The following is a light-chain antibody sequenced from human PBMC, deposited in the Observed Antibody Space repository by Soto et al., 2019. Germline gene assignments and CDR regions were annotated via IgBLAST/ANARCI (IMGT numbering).Light chain of an antibody. V-gene: IGKV1-5*01. Sequence: DIQMTQSPSTLSASVGDRATITCRASQSISSWLAWYQQKPGKAPKLLIYDASSLESGVPSRFSGSGSGTEFTLTISSLQPDDFATYYCQQYNSYSRTFGQRTKVDIK. J-gene: IGKJ1*01. CDR2: DAS. CDR3: QQYNSYSRT. CDR1: QSISSW.